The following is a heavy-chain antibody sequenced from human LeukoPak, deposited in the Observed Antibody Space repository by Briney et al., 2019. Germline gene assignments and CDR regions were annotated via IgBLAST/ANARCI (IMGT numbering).Heavy chain of an antibody. Sequence: ASVKVPCKASGYTFTGYYMHWVRQATGQGLEWMGWMNPNSGNTGYAQKFQGRVTITRNTSISTAYMELSSLRSEDTAVYYCARVPYNWNDVFNYWGQGTLVTVSS. J-gene: IGHJ4*02. CDR2: MNPNSGNT. D-gene: IGHD1-20*01. V-gene: IGHV1-8*03. CDR3: ARVPYNWNDVFNY. CDR1: GYTFTGYY.